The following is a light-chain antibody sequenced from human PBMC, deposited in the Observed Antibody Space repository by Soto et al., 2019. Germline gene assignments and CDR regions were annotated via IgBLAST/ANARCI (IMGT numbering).Light chain of an antibody. Sequence: DIQVTQSPSSLSASVGDRVTITCRASQGISNFLAWFQQKPGKVPKLLIYAASTLQSGVPSRFSGSGSGTDFTLTISSLQPEDVATYYCQKHNEGFGPGTKVDIK. J-gene: IGKJ3*01. CDR2: AAS. V-gene: IGKV1-27*01. CDR1: QGISNF. CDR3: QKHNEG.